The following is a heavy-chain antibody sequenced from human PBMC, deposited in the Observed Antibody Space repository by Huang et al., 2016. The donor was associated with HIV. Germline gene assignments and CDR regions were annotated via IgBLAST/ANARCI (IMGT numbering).Heavy chain of an antibody. Sequence: QIQLMQSGPELKQPGASVKVSCKASGYTFTSYGITWVRQATGQGPEWKGWISASSGDTEYAQKFQGRVTLTTDTSPNIAYMELRSLRSDDTAKYYCARDPKYHRIGYYRQRRGIDIWGQGTMVIVSS. CDR1: GYTFTSYG. CDR2: ISASSGDT. CDR3: ARDPKYHRIGYYRQRRGIDI. V-gene: IGHV1-18*01. D-gene: IGHD3-22*01. J-gene: IGHJ3*02.